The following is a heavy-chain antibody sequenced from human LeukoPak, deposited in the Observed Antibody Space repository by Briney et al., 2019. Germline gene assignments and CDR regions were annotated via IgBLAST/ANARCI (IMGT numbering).Heavy chain of an antibody. Sequence: GRSLRLSCAASGFTFSSYGMHWVRQAPGKGLEWVAVISYDGSNKYYGDSVKGRFTISRDNSKNTLYLQMNSLRAEDTAVYYCAKSYYDSSGSVIGMDVWGQGTTVTVSS. CDR1: GFTFSSYG. CDR3: AKSYYDSSGSVIGMDV. D-gene: IGHD3-22*01. V-gene: IGHV3-30*18. J-gene: IGHJ6*02. CDR2: ISYDGSNK.